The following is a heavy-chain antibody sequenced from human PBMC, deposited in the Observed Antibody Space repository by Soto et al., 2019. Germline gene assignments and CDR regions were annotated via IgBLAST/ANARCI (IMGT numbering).Heavy chain of an antibody. CDR1: GGTFGSYA. CDR3: ATALGCRSTSCTLDY. D-gene: IGHD2-2*01. V-gene: IGHV1-69*01. Sequence: QVQLVQSGAEVKKPGSSVKVSCKASGGTFGSYAFSWVRQAPGQGLEWMGGIIPVSGAAHYAQKFQGRVTITTDEPTSTAYVELGSLSSHDTAVYYCATALGCRSTSCTLDYWGQGTRVIVSS. CDR2: IIPVSGAA. J-gene: IGHJ4*02.